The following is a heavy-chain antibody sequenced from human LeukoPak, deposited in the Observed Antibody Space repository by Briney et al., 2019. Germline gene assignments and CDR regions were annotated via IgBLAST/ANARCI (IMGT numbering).Heavy chain of an antibody. CDR3: ARGYYDSSGFWYFDL. J-gene: IGHJ2*01. V-gene: IGHV1-18*01. CDR2: ISAYNGNT. D-gene: IGHD3-22*01. CDR1: GYTFTSYG. Sequence: GASVKVSCKASGYTFTSYGISWVRQAPGQGLEWMGWISAYNGNTNYAQKLQGRVTMTTDTSTSTAYMELSSLRSEDTAVYYCARGYYDSSGFWYFDLWGRGTLVTVSS.